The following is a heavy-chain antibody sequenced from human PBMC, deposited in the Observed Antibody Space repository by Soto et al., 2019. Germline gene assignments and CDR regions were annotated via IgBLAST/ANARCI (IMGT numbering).Heavy chain of an antibody. CDR2: ISSNGGST. V-gene: IGHV3-64*01. Sequence: GGSLILSCAAAGFTFTSSAMHWVRQAPGKGLEYVSAISSNGGSTYYANSVKGRFTISRDNSKNTLYLQMGSLRAEDMAVYYCAREGGGYYFDYWGQGT. CDR3: AREGGGYYFDY. D-gene: IGHD3-16*01. J-gene: IGHJ4*02. CDR1: GFTFTSSA.